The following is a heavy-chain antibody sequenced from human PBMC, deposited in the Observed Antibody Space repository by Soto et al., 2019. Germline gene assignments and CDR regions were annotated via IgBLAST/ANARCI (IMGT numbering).Heavy chain of an antibody. D-gene: IGHD3-16*01. V-gene: IGHV3-30-3*01. CDR1: GFTFSSYA. CDR3: ARSTVGGWYFDY. J-gene: IGHJ4*02. CDR2: ISYDGSNK. Sequence: QVLLVESGGGVVQPGRSLRLSCAASGFTFSSYAMHWVRQAPGKGLEWVAVISYDGSNKYYADSVKGRFTISRDNSKNTLYLQMNSLRAEDTAVYYCARSTVGGWYFDYWGQGTLVTVSS.